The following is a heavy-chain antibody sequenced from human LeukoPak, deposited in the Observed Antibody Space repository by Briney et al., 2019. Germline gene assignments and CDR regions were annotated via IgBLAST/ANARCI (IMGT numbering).Heavy chain of an antibody. D-gene: IGHD2-15*01. V-gene: IGHV4-4*07. J-gene: IGHJ4*02. CDR2: IYTSGST. CDR1: GDSISNYY. CDR3: ARGENVAAFDY. Sequence: SQTLSLTCTVSGDSISNYYWSWIRQPAGKGLEWIGRIYTSGSTNYNPSLKSRVTMSVDTSKNQFSLKLRSVTAADTAVYYCARGENVAAFDYWGQGTLVTVSS.